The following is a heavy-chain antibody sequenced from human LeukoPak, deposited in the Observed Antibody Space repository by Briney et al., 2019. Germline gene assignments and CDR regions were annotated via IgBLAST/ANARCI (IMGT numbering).Heavy chain of an antibody. CDR1: GFTVITND. Sequence: PGGSLSLSCAASGFTVITNDMTWVRQAPGKGLEWVSVLYSDGNTKYADSVQGRFTISRDNSKNTLYLEMNSLIPDDTAVYYCARGVEPLAANTLAYWGQGTLVTVSS. J-gene: IGHJ4*02. V-gene: IGHV3-53*01. CDR2: LYSDGNT. D-gene: IGHD1-14*01. CDR3: ARGVEPLAANTLAY.